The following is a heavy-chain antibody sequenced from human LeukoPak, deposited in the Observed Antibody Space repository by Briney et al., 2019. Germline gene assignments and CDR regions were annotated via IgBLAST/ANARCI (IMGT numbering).Heavy chain of an antibody. CDR2: INSDGNNT. J-gene: IGHJ3*02. Sequence: GGSLRLSCAASGFTFSNYWMHWVRQAPGKGLVWVSRINSDGNNTSYADSVKGRFTISRGNAKNTLYLQMSSLRAEDTAVYYCGRGNYHAFDIWGQGTVVTVSS. CDR1: GFTFSNYW. CDR3: GRGNYHAFDI. D-gene: IGHD5-24*01. V-gene: IGHV3-74*01.